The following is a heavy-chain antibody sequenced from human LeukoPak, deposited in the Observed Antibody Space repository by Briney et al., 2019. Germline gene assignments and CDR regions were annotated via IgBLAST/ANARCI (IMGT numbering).Heavy chain of an antibody. D-gene: IGHD6-13*01. CDR3: ARGPMGQQPIDY. CDR2: IYYSGST. CDR1: GGSISSYY. J-gene: IGHJ4*02. Sequence: SETLSLTCTVSGGSISSYYWSWIRQPPGKGLEWIGYIYYSGSTYYNPSLKSRVTISVDTSKNQFSLKLSSVTAADTAVYYCARGPMGQQPIDYWGQGTLVTVSS. V-gene: IGHV4-59*06.